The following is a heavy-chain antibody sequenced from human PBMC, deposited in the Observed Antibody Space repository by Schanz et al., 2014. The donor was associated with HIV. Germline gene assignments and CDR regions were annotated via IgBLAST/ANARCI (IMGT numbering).Heavy chain of an antibody. CDR3: AKPEYDSRGNSQSHFDY. Sequence: EVQLLDSGGGLVQPGGSLRLSCVASGFTFNNYAMTWVRQAPGKGLEWVSSISESGGRSYYADSVNGRFTISRDNSKNTLYLQMTTLRTEDTAVYYCAKPEYDSRGNSQSHFDYWGQETLVTVS. V-gene: IGHV3-23*01. D-gene: IGHD3-22*01. CDR2: ISESGGRS. J-gene: IGHJ4*02. CDR1: GFTFNNYA.